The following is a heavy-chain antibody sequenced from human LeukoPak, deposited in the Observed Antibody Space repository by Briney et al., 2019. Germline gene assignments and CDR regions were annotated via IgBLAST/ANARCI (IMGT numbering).Heavy chain of an antibody. D-gene: IGHD1-26*01. V-gene: IGHV1-46*01. CDR3: ARDLGATRTDY. J-gene: IGHJ4*02. Sequence: ASVKVSCKASGYTFTSYYMHWVRQAPGQGLEWMGIINPSGGSTSYAQKFQGRVTMTRDTSISTAYMELSRLRSDDTAVYYCARDLGATRTDYWGQGTLVTVSS. CDR2: INPSGGST. CDR1: GYTFTSYY.